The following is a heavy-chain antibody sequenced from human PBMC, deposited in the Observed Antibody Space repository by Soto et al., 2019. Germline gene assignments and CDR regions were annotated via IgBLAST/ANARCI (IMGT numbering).Heavy chain of an antibody. Sequence: GGSLRLSCAASGFTFSSYEMNWVRQAPGKGLEWVSYISSSGSTIYYADSVKGRFTISRDNAKNSLYLQMNSLRAEDTAVYYCXRHRRTLFGVVIGAFDYWGQGTLVTVSS. CDR1: GFTFSSYE. J-gene: IGHJ4*02. CDR3: XRHRRTLFGVVIGAFDY. CDR2: ISSSGSTI. D-gene: IGHD3-3*01. V-gene: IGHV3-48*03.